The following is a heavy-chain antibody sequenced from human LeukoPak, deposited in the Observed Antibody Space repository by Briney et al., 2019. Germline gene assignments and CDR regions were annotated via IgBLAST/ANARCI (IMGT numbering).Heavy chain of an antibody. CDR3: ARVAGDGDFWSGYYQSYYFDY. CDR1: GGSISSYY. V-gene: IGHV4-4*07. D-gene: IGHD3-3*01. J-gene: IGHJ4*02. CDR2: IYTSGST. Sequence: NPSGTLSLTCTVSGGSISSYYWSWIRQPAGKGLEWIGRIYTSGSTNYNPSLKSRVTMSVDTSKNQFSLKLSSVPAADTAVYYCARVAGDGDFWSGYYQSYYFDYWGQGTLVTVSS.